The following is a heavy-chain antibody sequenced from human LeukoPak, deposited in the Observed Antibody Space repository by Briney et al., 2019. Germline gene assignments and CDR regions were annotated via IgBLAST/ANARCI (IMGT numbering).Heavy chain of an antibody. CDR3: ARGASVVPFITPDQNWFDP. J-gene: IGHJ5*02. CDR2: MNPNSGNT. CDR1: GSTFTSYD. D-gene: IGHD3-3*01. Sequence: ASVKVSCKASGSTFTSYDINWVRQATGQGLEWMGWMNPNSGNTGYAQKFQGRVTITRNTSISTAYMELSSLRSEDTAVYYCARGASVVPFITPDQNWFDPWGQGTLVTVSS. V-gene: IGHV1-8*03.